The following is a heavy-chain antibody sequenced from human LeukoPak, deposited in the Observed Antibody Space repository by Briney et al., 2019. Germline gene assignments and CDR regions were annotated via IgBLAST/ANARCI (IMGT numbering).Heavy chain of an antibody. J-gene: IGHJ4*02. Sequence: PGGSLRLYCAASGFTFSSYAMHWVRQAPGKGLEWVAVISYDGSNKYYADSVKGRFTISRDNSKNTLYLQINSLRAEDTAVYYCARAYSYGDCLYWGRRTLVTLS. CDR3: ARAYSYGDCLY. V-gene: IGHV3-30*01. CDR1: GFTFSSYA. CDR2: ISYDGSNK. D-gene: IGHD5-18*01.